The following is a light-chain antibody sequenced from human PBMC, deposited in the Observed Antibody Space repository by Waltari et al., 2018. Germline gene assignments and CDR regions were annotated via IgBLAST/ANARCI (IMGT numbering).Light chain of an antibody. V-gene: IGLV2-8*01. CDR1: TSDVGGYNY. Sequence: QSALTQPPSASGSPGQSVTISCTGTTSDVGGYNYVSWYQQHPGKAPKLIISEVTKRPSGVPDRFSGSKSGNTASLTVSGLQAEDEADYYCQSADSSGSVVFGGGTKLTVL. J-gene: IGLJ2*01. CDR2: EVT. CDR3: QSADSSGSVV.